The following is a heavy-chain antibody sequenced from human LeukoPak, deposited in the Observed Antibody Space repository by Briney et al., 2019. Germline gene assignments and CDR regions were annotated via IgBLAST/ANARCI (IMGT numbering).Heavy chain of an antibody. Sequence: ASVKVSCKASGYTFTGYYMHWVRQAPGQGLEWVGRINPNSGGTNYAQKFQGRVTMTRDTSISTAYMELSRLRSDDTAVYYCARTPYYDFWSGYYFLDYWGQGTLVTVSS. CDR2: INPNSGGT. CDR3: ARTPYYDFWSGYYFLDY. CDR1: GYTFTGYY. V-gene: IGHV1-2*06. D-gene: IGHD3-3*01. J-gene: IGHJ4*02.